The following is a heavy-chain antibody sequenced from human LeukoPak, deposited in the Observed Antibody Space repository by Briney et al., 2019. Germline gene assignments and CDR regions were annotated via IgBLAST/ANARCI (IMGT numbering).Heavy chain of an antibody. CDR1: GFTFSSYG. J-gene: IGHJ1*01. CDR3: ANGGYYYDSSGYRIFDLGYFQH. CDR2: ISYDGSNK. Sequence: PGGSLRLSCAVSGFTFSSYGMHWVRQAPGKGLEWVAVISYDGSNKYYADSVKGRFTISRDNSKNTLYLQMNSLRAEDTAVYYCANGGYYYDSSGYRIFDLGYFQHWGQGTLVTVSS. D-gene: IGHD3-22*01. V-gene: IGHV3-30*18.